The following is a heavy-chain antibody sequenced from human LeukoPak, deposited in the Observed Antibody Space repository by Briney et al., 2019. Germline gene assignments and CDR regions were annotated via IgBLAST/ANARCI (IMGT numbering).Heavy chain of an antibody. D-gene: IGHD2-2*01. CDR2: IYTSGST. Sequence: SETLSLTCTVSGGSISSGSYYWNWIRQPAGKGLEWIGRIYTSGSTNYNPSLKSRVTISVDTSKNQFSPKLSSVTAADTAVYYCARDVRNCSSTSCSYYFDYWGQGTLVTVSS. J-gene: IGHJ4*02. CDR1: GGSISSGSYY. CDR3: ARDVRNCSSTSCSYYFDY. V-gene: IGHV4-61*02.